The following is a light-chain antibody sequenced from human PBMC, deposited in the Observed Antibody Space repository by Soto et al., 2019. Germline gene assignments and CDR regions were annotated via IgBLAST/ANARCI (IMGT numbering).Light chain of an antibody. J-gene: IGKJ5*01. CDR3: QQRNSWPPTFN. CDR2: GAS. Sequence: VITHSPATLSLSPVERATRSCMASDNVETTLAWFQQPPGQAPRPLIHGASTRATAAPARLSGSGSGTEFTLSISSLQSEDSAVYYCQQRNSWPPTFNFGQGTRLAIK. V-gene: IGKV3D-15*01. CDR1: DNVETT.